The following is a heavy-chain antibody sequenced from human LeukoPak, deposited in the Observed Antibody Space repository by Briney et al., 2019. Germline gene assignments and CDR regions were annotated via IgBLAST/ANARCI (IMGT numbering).Heavy chain of an antibody. J-gene: IGHJ6*03. V-gene: IGHV3-74*01. CDR2: INSDGSTT. CDR1: GFTFSSYW. CDR3: ARTYYDFWSGYYSPYYYYYYYMDV. D-gene: IGHD3-3*01. Sequence: GGSLRLSCVASGFTFSSYWMHWVRQAPGEGLVWVSRINSDGSTTTYADSVRGRFTISRDNAKNTLYLQMNSLRAEDTAVYYCARTYYDFWSGYYSPYYYYYYYMDVWGKGTTVTVSS.